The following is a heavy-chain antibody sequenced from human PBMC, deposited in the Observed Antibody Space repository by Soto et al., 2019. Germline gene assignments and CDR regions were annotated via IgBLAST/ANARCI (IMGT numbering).Heavy chain of an antibody. J-gene: IGHJ4*02. D-gene: IGHD3-16*01. CDR1: GGSTSSDNY. Sequence: NLSLTCTVSGGSTSSDNYWSWIRQPPGKGLEWIGHIYYSGNTDYNPSLKSRLAISIDTSKNQFSLKLSSVTAADTAVYFCAREGGESSDGLYYFDSWGQGSLVTVSS. CDR3: AREGGESSDGLYYFDS. CDR2: IYYSGNT. V-gene: IGHV4-30-4*01.